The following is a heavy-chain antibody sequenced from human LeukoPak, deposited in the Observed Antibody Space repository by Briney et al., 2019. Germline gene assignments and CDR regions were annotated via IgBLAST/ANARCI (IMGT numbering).Heavy chain of an antibody. Sequence: GASVKVSCKASGYTFTSYYMHWVRQAPGQGLEWMGIINPSGGSTSYAQKFQGRVTMTRDTSTSTVYMELSSLRSEDTAVYYCARGPAGHYDILTGYESSFDYWGQGTLVTVSS. CDR3: ARGPAGHYDILTGYESSFDY. J-gene: IGHJ4*02. V-gene: IGHV1-46*01. CDR1: GYTFTSYY. CDR2: INPSGGST. D-gene: IGHD3-9*01.